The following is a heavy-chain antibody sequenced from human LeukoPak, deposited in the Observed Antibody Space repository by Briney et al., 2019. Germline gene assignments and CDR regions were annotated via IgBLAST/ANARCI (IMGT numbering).Heavy chain of an antibody. V-gene: IGHV3-48*01. J-gene: IGHJ4*02. CDR3: ARAARTKLRFLDFDY. CDR2: LSSTGGTR. Sequence: GGSLRLSCVASGFSFITYDMNWVRQAPGKGLEWVSYLSSTGGTRYYANSVKVRFTTSRDDAKNSLYLQISSLRAEDTAVYYCARAARTKLRFLDFDYWGQGTLLTVSS. D-gene: IGHD3-3*01. CDR1: GFSFITYD.